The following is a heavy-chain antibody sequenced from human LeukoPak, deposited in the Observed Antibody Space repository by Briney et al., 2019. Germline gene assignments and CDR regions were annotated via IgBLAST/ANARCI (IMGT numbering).Heavy chain of an antibody. D-gene: IGHD3-10*01. CDR2: INWNGGST. CDR3: ARVGGSGSYYSAADY. V-gene: IGHV3-20*04. CDR1: GFTFGNYG. Sequence: GGSLRLSRVASGFTFGNYGMSWVRQAPGKGLEWVSGINWNGGSTGYADSVKGRFTISRDNAKNSLYLQMNSLRAEDTALYYCARVGGSGSYYSAADYWGQGTLVTVSS. J-gene: IGHJ4*02.